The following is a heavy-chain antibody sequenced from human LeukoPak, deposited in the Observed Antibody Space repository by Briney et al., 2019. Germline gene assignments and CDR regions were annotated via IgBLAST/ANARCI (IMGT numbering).Heavy chain of an antibody. Sequence: PSQTLSLTCTVSGGSISSGGYYWSWIRQHPGKGLEWIGYIYYSGSTYYNPSPKSRVTISVDTSKNQFSLKLSSVTAADTAVYYCARGGGSRPNWFDPWGQGTLVTVSS. CDR1: GGSISSGGYY. V-gene: IGHV4-31*03. D-gene: IGHD3-10*01. CDR3: ARGGGSRPNWFDP. J-gene: IGHJ5*02. CDR2: IYYSGST.